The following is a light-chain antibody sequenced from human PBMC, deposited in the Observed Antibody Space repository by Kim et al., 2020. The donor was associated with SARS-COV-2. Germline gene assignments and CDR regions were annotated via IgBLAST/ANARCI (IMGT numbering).Light chain of an antibody. V-gene: IGKV1-9*01. CDR3: KQLNSYPLT. CDR2: AAS. Sequence: ASGEDRATLSCRASLGISSYLPWYQQKPARAPKLLINAASTLQSGVPSRFSGSGSGTDSALTISSLQPEDFATFYCKQLNSYPLTFGGGTKVDSK. CDR1: LGISSY. J-gene: IGKJ4*01.